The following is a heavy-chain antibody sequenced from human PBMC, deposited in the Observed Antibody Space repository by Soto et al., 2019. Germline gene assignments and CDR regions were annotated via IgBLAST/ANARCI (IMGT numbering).Heavy chain of an antibody. V-gene: IGHV1-18*01. CDR3: ARMGDVPFYYSGMDV. Sequence: QVQLVQSGAEVKKPGASVKVSCKASGYTFTSYGISWVRQAPGQGLEWMGWINGYNGNTNYAQKLQGRVTMTTDTSTGTAYMEPRSLRSDDTAVYYCARMGDVPFYYSGMDVWGQGTTVTVSS. CDR2: INGYNGNT. J-gene: IGHJ6*02. CDR1: GYTFTSYG. D-gene: IGHD3-16*01.